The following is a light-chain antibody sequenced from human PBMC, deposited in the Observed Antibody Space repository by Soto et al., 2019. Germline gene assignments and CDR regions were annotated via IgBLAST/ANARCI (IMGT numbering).Light chain of an antibody. V-gene: IGLV1-44*01. J-gene: IGLJ1*01. CDR3: AAWDDSLNGYV. CDR1: SSNIGSNT. Sequence: QLVLTQPPSASGTPGQRVTISCSGSSSNIGSNTVNWYQQLPGTAPKLLIYSNNQRPSGVPDRFSGSKSGTSASLAISGLQSEDEADYYCAAWDDSLNGYVFGTGTKLTAL. CDR2: SNN.